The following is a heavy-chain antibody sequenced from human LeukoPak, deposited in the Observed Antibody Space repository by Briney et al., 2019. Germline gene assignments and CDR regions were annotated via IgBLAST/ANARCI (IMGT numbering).Heavy chain of an antibody. CDR1: EFTLNTIP. D-gene: IGHD3-16*01. CDR2: IGRTDNRV. Sequence: GGSLRLSCAASEFTLNTIPMTWVRQAPGKGLEWVSYIGRTDNRVYYADSVKGRFTISRDTGKNSIYLHLTSLRADDTAIYYCAGELRVGFGELIGAFDLWGQGTVVTVSP. CDR3: AGELRVGFGELIGAFDL. V-gene: IGHV3-48*03. J-gene: IGHJ3*01.